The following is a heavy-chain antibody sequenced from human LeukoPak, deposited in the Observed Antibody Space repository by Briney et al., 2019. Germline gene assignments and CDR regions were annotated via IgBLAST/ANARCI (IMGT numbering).Heavy chain of an antibody. Sequence: PSETLSLTCAVYGGSFSGYYWSWIRQPPGKGLEWIGEINHSGSTNYNPSLKSRVIISVDTSKNQFSLKLSSVTAADTAVYYCARDRYYGSGSPDLKYWGQGTLVTVSS. V-gene: IGHV4-34*01. J-gene: IGHJ4*02. CDR3: ARDRYYGSGSPDLKY. D-gene: IGHD3-10*01. CDR1: GGSFSGYY. CDR2: INHSGST.